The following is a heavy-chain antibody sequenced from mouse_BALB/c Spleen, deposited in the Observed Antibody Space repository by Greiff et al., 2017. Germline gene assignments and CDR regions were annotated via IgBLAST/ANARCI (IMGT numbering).Heavy chain of an antibody. CDR1: GFTFSSFG. J-gene: IGHJ1*01. Sequence: EVQLVESGGGLVQPGGSRKLSCAASGFTFSSFGMHWVRQAPEKGLEWVAYISSGSSTIYYADTVKGRFTISRDNPKNTLFLQMTSLRSEDTAMYYCARRGYGNYYWYFDVWGAGTTVTVSS. D-gene: IGHD2-1*01. CDR2: ISSGSSTI. CDR3: ARRGYGNYYWYFDV. V-gene: IGHV5-17*02.